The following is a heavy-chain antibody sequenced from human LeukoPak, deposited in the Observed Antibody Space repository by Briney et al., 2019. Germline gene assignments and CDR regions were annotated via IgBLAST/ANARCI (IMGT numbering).Heavy chain of an antibody. J-gene: IGHJ3*02. CDR1: GGSFSGYY. V-gene: IGHV4-34*01. Sequence: SETLSLTCAVYGGSFSGYYWSWIRQPPGKGLEWIGEINHSGSTNYNPSLKSRVTISVDTSKNQFSLKLSSVTAADTAVYYCARVVAAAGRDAFDIWGQGTMVTVSS. CDR3: ARVVAAAGRDAFDI. D-gene: IGHD6-13*01. CDR2: INHSGST.